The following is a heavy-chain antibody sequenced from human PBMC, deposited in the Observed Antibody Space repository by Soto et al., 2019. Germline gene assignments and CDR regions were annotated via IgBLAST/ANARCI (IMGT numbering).Heavy chain of an antibody. CDR2: ISYDGTDK. CDR3: VKERYAQLWLEDYGMDV. J-gene: IGHJ6*02. D-gene: IGHD5-18*01. CDR1: GFTFSSYV. Sequence: GGSLRLSCPASGFTFSSYVIHWVRQAPGKGLEWVALISYDGTDKYYADSVKGRFTISRDNSKNTLYLQMSSLGPEDTAVYYCVKERYAQLWLEDYGMDVWGQGTTVTVSS. V-gene: IGHV3-30*18.